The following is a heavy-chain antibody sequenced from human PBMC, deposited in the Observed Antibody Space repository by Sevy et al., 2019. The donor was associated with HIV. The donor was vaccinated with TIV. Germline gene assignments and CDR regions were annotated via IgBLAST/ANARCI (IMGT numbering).Heavy chain of an antibody. Sequence: GGSLRLSCSASGFTFSSYAMHWVRQAPGKGLEYVSAISSNGGSTYHADSVKGRFTISRDNSKNTLYLQMSSLRAEDTAVYYCVKGDSSSWYPFDYWGQGTLVTVSS. D-gene: IGHD6-13*01. V-gene: IGHV3-64D*06. J-gene: IGHJ4*02. CDR2: ISSNGGST. CDR1: GFTFSSYA. CDR3: VKGDSSSWYPFDY.